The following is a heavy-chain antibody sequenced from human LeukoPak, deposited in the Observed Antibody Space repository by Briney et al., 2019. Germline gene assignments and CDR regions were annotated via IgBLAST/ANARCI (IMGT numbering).Heavy chain of an antibody. CDR1: GFTFSTYW. D-gene: IGHD3-16*01. Sequence: PGGSLRLSCAGSGFTFSTYWLSWVRQAPGKGLEWVANINQDGNEKYYVDSVKGRFTISRDNAKNSVYLHMNSLRAEDTAVYYCARGGGPFDYWGQGTLVTASS. CDR3: ARGGGPFDY. J-gene: IGHJ4*02. CDR2: INQDGNEK. V-gene: IGHV3-7*01.